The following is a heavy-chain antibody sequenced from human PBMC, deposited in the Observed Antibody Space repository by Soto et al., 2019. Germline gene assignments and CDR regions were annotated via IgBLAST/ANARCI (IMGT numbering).Heavy chain of an antibody. Sequence: SVKVSCKASGGTSSSYAISWVRQAPGQGLEWMGGIIPIFGTANYAQKFQGRVTITADESTSTAYMELSSLRSEDTAVYYCATAGRIVGATIAGYYFDYWGQGTLVTVSS. J-gene: IGHJ4*02. CDR3: ATAGRIVGATIAGYYFDY. D-gene: IGHD1-26*01. CDR2: IIPIFGTA. CDR1: GGTSSSYA. V-gene: IGHV1-69*13.